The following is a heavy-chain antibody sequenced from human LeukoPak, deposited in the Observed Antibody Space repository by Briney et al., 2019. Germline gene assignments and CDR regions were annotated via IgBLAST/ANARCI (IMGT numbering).Heavy chain of an antibody. Sequence: SETLSLTCAVYGVSFSGYYWSWIRQPPGKGLEWIGEINHSGSTNYNPSLKSRVTISVDTSKNQFSLKLSSVTAADTAVYYCARDSVGATSYWGQGTLVTVSS. CDR1: GVSFSGYY. V-gene: IGHV4-34*01. J-gene: IGHJ4*02. CDR2: INHSGST. CDR3: ARDSVGATSY. D-gene: IGHD1-26*01.